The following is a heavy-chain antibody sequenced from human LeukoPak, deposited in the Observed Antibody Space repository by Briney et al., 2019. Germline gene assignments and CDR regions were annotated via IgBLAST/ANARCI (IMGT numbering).Heavy chain of an antibody. Sequence: TSETLSLTFTVSGDSISSSSYYWGWIRQPPGKGLEWIGSIYYSGSTYYNPSLKSRVTISVDTSKNQFSLKLSSVTAADTAVYYCARDVGGRRIYNWFDPWGQGTLVTVSS. D-gene: IGHD3-16*01. V-gene: IGHV4-39*07. CDR1: GDSISSSSYY. CDR2: IYYSGST. CDR3: ARDVGGRRIYNWFDP. J-gene: IGHJ5*02.